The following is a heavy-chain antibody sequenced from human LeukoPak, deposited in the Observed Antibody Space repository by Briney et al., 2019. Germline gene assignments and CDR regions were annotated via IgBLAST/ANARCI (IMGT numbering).Heavy chain of an antibody. Sequence: GGSLRLSCAASGFTFSSYGMHWVRQAPGKGLEWVAAISYDGGNKYYADSVKGRFTISRDNSKNTLYLQMNSLRAEDTAVYYCAREYSGYDAFDIWGQGTMVTVSS. J-gene: IGHJ3*02. V-gene: IGHV3-30*03. CDR3: AREYSGYDAFDI. CDR2: ISYDGGNK. CDR1: GFTFSSYG. D-gene: IGHD5-12*01.